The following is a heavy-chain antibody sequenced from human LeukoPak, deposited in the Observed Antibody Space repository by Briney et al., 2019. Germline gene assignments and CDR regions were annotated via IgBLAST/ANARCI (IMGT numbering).Heavy chain of an antibody. J-gene: IGHJ5*02. D-gene: IGHD3-10*01. CDR3: ARSPNYYGSGSYTPTPSRWFDP. V-gene: IGHV1-18*01. CDR2: ISAYNGNT. CDR1: GYTFTSYG. Sequence: ASVKVSCKASGYTFTSYGISWVRQAPGQGLEWMGWISAYNGNTNYAQKLQGRVTMTTDTSTSTAYMELRSLRSDDTAVYYCARSPNYYGSGSYTPTPSRWFDPWGQGTLVTVSS.